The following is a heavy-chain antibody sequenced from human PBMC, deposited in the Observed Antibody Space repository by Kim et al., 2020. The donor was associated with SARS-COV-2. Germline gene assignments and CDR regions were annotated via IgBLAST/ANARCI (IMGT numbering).Heavy chain of an antibody. J-gene: IGHJ6*02. V-gene: IGHV4-39*07. D-gene: IGHD1-26*01. CDR2: IYYSGST. CDR1: GGSISSSSYY. Sequence: SDTLSLTCTVSGGSISSSSYYWGWIRQPPGKGLEWIGSIYYSGSTYYNPSLKSRVTISVDTSKNQFSLKLSSVTAADTAVYYCARDHDSGSYYTLRYYYYGMDVWGQGTTVTVSS. CDR3: ARDHDSGSYYTLRYYYYGMDV.